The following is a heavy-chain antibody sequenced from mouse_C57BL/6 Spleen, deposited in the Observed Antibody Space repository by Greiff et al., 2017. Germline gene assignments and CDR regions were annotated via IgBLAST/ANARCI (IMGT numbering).Heavy chain of an antibody. CDR1: GYAFSSSW. CDR3: ARERVYYGSAYWYFDV. Sequence: QVQLQQSVPELVKPGASVKISCKASGYAFSSSWMNWVKQRPGKGLEWIGRIYPGDGDTNYNGKFKGKATLTADKSSSTAYMQLSSLTSEDSAVYFCARERVYYGSAYWYFDVWGTGATVTVSS. CDR2: IYPGDGDT. D-gene: IGHD1-1*01. J-gene: IGHJ1*03. V-gene: IGHV1-82*01.